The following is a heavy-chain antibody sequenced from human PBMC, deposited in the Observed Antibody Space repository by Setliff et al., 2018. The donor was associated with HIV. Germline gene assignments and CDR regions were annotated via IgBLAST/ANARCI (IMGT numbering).Heavy chain of an antibody. V-gene: IGHV3-49*03. D-gene: IGHD6-13*01. CDR1: DSDISSNY. CDR3: TRVSARLAAAGRSKKGYFDY. Sequence: GGSLRLSCAASDSDISSNYMRWIRQAPGKGLEWVGFIRSKAYGVTTEYAASVKGRFTISRDDSKSIAYLQMNSLKTEDTAVYYCTRVSARLAAAGRSKKGYFDYWGQGTLVTVSS. J-gene: IGHJ4*02. CDR2: IRSKAYGVTT.